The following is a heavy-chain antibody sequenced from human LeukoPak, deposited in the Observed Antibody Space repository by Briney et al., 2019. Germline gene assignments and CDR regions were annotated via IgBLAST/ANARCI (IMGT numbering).Heavy chain of an antibody. CDR2: INPNSGGT. D-gene: IGHD6-13*01. V-gene: IGHV1-2*04. Sequence: ASVKVSCKASGYTFTSYGISWVRQAPGQGLEWMGWINPNSGGTNYAQKFQGWVTMTRDTSISTAYMELSRLRSDDTAVYYCARDRPQAAAGVYYYYGMDVWGQGTTVTVSS. J-gene: IGHJ6*02. CDR3: ARDRPQAAAGVYYYYGMDV. CDR1: GYTFTSYG.